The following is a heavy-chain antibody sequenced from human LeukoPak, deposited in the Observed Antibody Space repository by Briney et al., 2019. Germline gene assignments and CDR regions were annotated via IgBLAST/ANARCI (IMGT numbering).Heavy chain of an antibody. J-gene: IGHJ4*02. CDR3: ARGDSLLSPGWYFDY. Sequence: GSLRLSCAASGFTFSSYSMNWVRQAPGKGLEWVSSISSSSSYIYYADSVKGRFTISRDNAKNSLYLQMNSLRAEDTAVYYCARGDSLLSPGWYFDYWGQGTLVTVSS. D-gene: IGHD5/OR15-5a*01. V-gene: IGHV3-21*01. CDR2: ISSSSSYI. CDR1: GFTFSSYS.